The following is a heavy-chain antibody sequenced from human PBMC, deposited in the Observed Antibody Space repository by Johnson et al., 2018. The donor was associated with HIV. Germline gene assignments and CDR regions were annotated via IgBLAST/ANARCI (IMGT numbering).Heavy chain of an antibody. V-gene: IGHV3-30*18. CDR2: ISYDGSNK. CDR3: AKGVLGGWGVEAFDI. D-gene: IGHD3-16*01. Sequence: QVQLVESGGGVVQPGRSLRLSCAASVFSFSTYAMHWVRQAPGKGLEWVAVISYDGSNKYYADSVKGRFTISRDNSKNTLYLQMNRLRAEATAVCYCAKGVLGGWGVEAFDIWGQGTMVTVSS. CDR1: VFSFSTYA. J-gene: IGHJ3*02.